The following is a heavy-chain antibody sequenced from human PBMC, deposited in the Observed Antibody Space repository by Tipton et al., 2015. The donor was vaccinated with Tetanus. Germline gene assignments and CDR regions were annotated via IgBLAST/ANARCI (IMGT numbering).Heavy chain of an antibody. V-gene: IGHV3-23*01. CDR3: AKGRSSSTSCYNY. CDR1: GFAFSSYA. CDR2: ISGGDGT. D-gene: IGHD2-2*02. Sequence: SLRLSCAASGFAFSSYAMSWVRQAPGEGLEWVSTISGGDGTYFADSVKGRFSISRDDSRNTLYLQMSSLRAEDTAVYYCAKGRSSSTSCYNYWGQGTLVTVSS. J-gene: IGHJ4*02.